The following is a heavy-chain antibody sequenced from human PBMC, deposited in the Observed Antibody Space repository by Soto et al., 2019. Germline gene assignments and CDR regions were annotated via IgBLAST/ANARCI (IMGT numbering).Heavy chain of an antibody. CDR3: ARVVRSSGNWFDP. J-gene: IGHJ5*02. CDR1: GGSISSYY. CDR2: IYYSGST. Sequence: PSETLSLTCTVSGGSISSYYWSWIRQPPGKGLEWIGYIYYSGSTNYNPSLKSRVTISVDTSKNQFSLKLSSVTAADTAVYYCARVVRSSGNWFDPWGQGTLVTSPQ. D-gene: IGHD6-13*01. V-gene: IGHV4-59*01.